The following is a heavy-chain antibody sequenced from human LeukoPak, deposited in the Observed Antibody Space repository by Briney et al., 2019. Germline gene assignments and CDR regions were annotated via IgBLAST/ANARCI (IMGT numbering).Heavy chain of an antibody. J-gene: IGHJ6*02. V-gene: IGHV3-7*01. CDR2: IKQDGSEK. Sequence: AGSLRLSCAASGFTFSSYWMSWVRQAPGKGLEWVANIKQDGSEKYYVDSVKGRFTISRDNAKNSLYLQMNSLRAEDTAVYYCARERIAAAGKFYYYGMDVWGQGTTVTVSS. CDR1: GFTFSSYW. D-gene: IGHD6-13*01. CDR3: ARERIAAAGKFYYYGMDV.